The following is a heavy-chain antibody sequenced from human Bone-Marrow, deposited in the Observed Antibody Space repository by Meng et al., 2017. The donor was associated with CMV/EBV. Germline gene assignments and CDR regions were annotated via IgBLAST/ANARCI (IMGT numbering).Heavy chain of an antibody. J-gene: IGHJ5*02. CDR2: IIPILGIA. D-gene: IGHD5-18*01. CDR1: GGTFSSYT. CDR3: ARSTAMVLPFSP. Sequence: SVKVSCKASGGTFSSYTISWVRQAPGQGLEWMGRIIPILGIANYAQKFQGRVTITTDESTSTAYMELSSLRSEDTAVYYCARSTAMVLPFSPWGQGTLVTVSS. V-gene: IGHV1-69*02.